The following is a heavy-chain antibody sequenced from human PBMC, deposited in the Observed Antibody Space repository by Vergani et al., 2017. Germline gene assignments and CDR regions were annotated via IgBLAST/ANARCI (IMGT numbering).Heavy chain of an antibody. CDR2: INPSGGHT. D-gene: IGHD2-8*02. CDR3: ARDEEVLGHYFDY. Sequence: QVQVVQSGAEVKKSGASVKVSCKTSGYTFSNYYMHWVRQAPGQGLEWMGIINPSGGHTNYAQKFQGRVTITADESTSTAYMELSSLRSEDTAVYYCARDEEVLGHYFDYWGQGTLVTVSS. CDR1: GYTFSNYY. J-gene: IGHJ4*02. V-gene: IGHV1-46*01.